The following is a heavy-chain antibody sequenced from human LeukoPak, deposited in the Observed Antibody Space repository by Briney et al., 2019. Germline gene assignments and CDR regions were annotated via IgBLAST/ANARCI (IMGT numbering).Heavy chain of an antibody. CDR1: GFTVSSNY. CDR2: IYSGGST. V-gene: IGHV3-53*01. J-gene: IGHJ6*03. D-gene: IGHD3-10*01. Sequence: GGSLRLSCAASGFTVSSNYMSWVRQAPGKGLEWVSVIYSGGSTYYADSVKGRFTISRDNSKNTLYLQMNSLRAEDTAVYYCAAKGSGSYYLVDYYYYYMDVWGKGTTVTISS. CDR3: AAKGSGSYYLVDYYYYYMDV.